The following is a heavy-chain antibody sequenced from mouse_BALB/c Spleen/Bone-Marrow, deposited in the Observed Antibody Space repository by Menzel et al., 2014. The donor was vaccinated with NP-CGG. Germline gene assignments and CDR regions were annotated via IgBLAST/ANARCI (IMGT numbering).Heavy chain of an antibody. V-gene: IGHV5-9-4*01. CDR3: AREGLRRRAAMDY. J-gene: IGHJ4*01. Sequence: EVQGVESGGGLVKPGGSLKLSCAASGFTFSSYAMSRVRQSPEKRLEWVAEISSGGSYTYYPDTVTGRFTISRDNAKNTLYLEMSSLRSEDTAMYYCAREGLRRRAAMDYWGQGTSVTVSS. CDR1: GFTFSSYA. D-gene: IGHD2-4*01. CDR2: ISSGGSYT.